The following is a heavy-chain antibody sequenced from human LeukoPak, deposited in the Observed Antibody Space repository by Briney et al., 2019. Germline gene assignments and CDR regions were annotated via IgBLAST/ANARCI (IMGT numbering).Heavy chain of an antibody. CDR1: GYTFTGYY. J-gene: IGHJ4*02. CDR2: INPNSGGT. V-gene: IGHV1-2*02. CDR3: AIPSPYSSSSAYFDY. Sequence: EASVKVSCKASGYTFTGYYMHWVRQAPGQGLEWMGWINPNSGGTNYAQKFQGRVTMTRDTSISTAYMELSRLRSDDTAVYYCAIPSPYSSSSAYFDYWGQGTLVTVSS. D-gene: IGHD6-6*01.